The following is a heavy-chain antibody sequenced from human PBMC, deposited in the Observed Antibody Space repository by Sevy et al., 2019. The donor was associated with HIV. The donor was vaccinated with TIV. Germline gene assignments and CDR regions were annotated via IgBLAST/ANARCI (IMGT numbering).Heavy chain of an antibody. CDR1: GYTFTGYY. CDR3: ARIAISVPDPGTWFDP. CDR2: INPNSGGT. J-gene: IGHJ5*02. V-gene: IGHV1-2*02. D-gene: IGHD6-19*01. Sequence: ASVKVSYKASGYTFTGYYMHWVRQAPGQGLEWMGWINPNSGGTNYAQKFQGRVTMTRDTSISTVYMELSRLRSDDTAVYYCARIAISVPDPGTWFDPWGQGTLVTVSS.